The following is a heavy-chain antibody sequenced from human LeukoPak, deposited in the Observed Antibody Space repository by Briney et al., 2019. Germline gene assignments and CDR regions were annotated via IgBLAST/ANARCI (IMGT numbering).Heavy chain of an antibody. D-gene: IGHD2-15*01. CDR2: IYPGDSDT. J-gene: IGHJ1*01. V-gene: IGHV5-51*01. CDR1: GYSFTSYW. Sequence: GESLKISCKGSGYSFTSYWIGWVRQMPGKGLEWMGIIYPGDSDTRYSPSFQGQVTISADKSISTVYLQWSSLKASDTAMYYCARAPGYCSGGSCYSSEYFQHWGQGTLVTVSS. CDR3: ARAPGYCSGGSCYSSEYFQH.